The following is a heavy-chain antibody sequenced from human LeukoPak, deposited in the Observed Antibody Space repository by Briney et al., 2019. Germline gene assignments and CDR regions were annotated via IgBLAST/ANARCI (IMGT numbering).Heavy chain of an antibody. CDR3: TRHRDYYDSSGYFHGD. CDR1: GFTFSGSA. J-gene: IGHJ4*02. D-gene: IGHD3-22*01. V-gene: IGHV3-73*01. Sequence: GGSLRLSCAASGFTFSGSAMHWVRQASGKGLEWAGRIRSKANSYATAYAASVKGRFTISRDDSKNTACLQMNSLKTEDTAVYYCTRHRDYYDSSGYFHGDWGQGTLVTVSS. CDR2: IRSKANSYAT.